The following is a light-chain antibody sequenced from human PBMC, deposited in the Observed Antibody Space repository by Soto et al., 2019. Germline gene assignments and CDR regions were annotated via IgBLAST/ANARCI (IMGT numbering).Light chain of an antibody. CDR2: LGS. Sequence: DIVMTQSPRFLPVTPGEPASISCRSSQSLLDSNGYNYLDWYLQKPGRSPQFLISLGSNRASGVPDRFSGSGSGTDFTLKISRVEAEDVGVYYCMQALQTPITFGGGTKVEIK. V-gene: IGKV2-28*01. CDR1: QSLLDSNGYNY. J-gene: IGKJ4*01. CDR3: MQALQTPIT.